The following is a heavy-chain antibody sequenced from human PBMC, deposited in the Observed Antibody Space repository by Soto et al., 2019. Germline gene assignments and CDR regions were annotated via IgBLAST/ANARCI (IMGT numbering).Heavy chain of an antibody. D-gene: IGHD4-4*01. CDR3: ARQIYDSPTGPNFPYEFDS. CDR2: IDPSDSQT. CDR1: GYSFAGYW. Sequence: HGESLKISCKGSGYSFAGYWITWVRQKPGKGLEWMGRIDPSDSQTYYSPSFRGHVTISVTKSITTVFLQWSSLRASDTAMYYCARQIYDSPTGPNFPYEFDSWGEGTPVTLSS. J-gene: IGHJ4*02. V-gene: IGHV5-10-1*01.